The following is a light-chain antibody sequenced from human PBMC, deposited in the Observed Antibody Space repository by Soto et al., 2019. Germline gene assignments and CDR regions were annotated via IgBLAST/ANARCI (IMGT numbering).Light chain of an antibody. CDR3: QHRSNWPLT. CDR1: QSVSSN. Sequence: ALTQSPGTLSSSPGERATLSCRASQSVSSNYLAWYQQKPGQAPRLLIYDASNRATGIPARFSGSGSGTDFTLTISSLEPEDFAVYYCQHRSNWPLTFGGGTKVDI. V-gene: IGKV3-11*01. J-gene: IGKJ4*01. CDR2: DAS.